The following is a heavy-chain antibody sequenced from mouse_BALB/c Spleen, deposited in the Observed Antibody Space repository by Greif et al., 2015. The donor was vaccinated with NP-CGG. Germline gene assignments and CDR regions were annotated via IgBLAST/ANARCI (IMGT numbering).Heavy chain of an antibody. V-gene: IGHV5-12-1*01. CDR1: GFAFSSYD. D-gene: IGHD2-10*02. CDR3: ARYGNWFAY. CDR2: ISSGGGST. Sequence: EVQLVESGGGLVKPGGSLKLPCAASGFAFSSYDMSWVRQTPEKRLEWVAYISSGGGSTYYPDTVKGRFTISRDNAKNTLYLQMSSLKSEDTAMYYCARYGNWFAYWGQGTLATVSA. J-gene: IGHJ3*01.